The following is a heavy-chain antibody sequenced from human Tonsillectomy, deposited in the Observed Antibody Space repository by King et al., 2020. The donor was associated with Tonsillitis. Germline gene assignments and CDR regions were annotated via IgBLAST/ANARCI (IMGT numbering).Heavy chain of an antibody. Sequence: QLVQSGAEVKKPGSSVKVSCKASGGTFSSYALSWVRQAPGQGLEWMGRIITIRGIANYAQKFQGRLTITADQSTITAYMERVSLRAEDTAVYYCTVINACLPRIPSDFWGQGTLVTVSS. J-gene: IGHJ4*02. CDR2: IITIRGIA. CDR3: TVINACLPRIPSDF. CDR1: GGTFSSYA. D-gene: IGHD3-10*01. V-gene: IGHV1-69*09.